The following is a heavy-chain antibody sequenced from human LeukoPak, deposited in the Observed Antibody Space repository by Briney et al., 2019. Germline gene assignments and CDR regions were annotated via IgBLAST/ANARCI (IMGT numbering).Heavy chain of an antibody. CDR1: GFTFSSYS. CDR2: ISSSGSTI. V-gene: IGHV3-48*04. D-gene: IGHD3-22*01. J-gene: IGHJ5*02. CDR3: ARNIYYYDSSDDL. Sequence: PGGSLRLSCAASGFTFSSYSMNWVRQAPGKGLEWVSYISSSGSTIHYTDFVKGRFTISRDNAKNSLYLQMNSLRAEDTAVYYCARNIYYYDSSDDLWGQGTLVTVSS.